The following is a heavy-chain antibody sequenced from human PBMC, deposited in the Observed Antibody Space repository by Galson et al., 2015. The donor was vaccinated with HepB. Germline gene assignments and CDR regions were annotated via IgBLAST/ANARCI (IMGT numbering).Heavy chain of an antibody. V-gene: IGHV3-48*01. Sequence: SLRLSCAVSGFTFSSYSMNWVRQAPGKGLEWVSYISSSSSPIYYAVSVKGRFTISRDNAKNSLYLQMNSLRAEDTAVYYCARDTAMVTFPYYYYMDVWGKGTTVTVSS. CDR1: GFTFSSYS. J-gene: IGHJ6*03. D-gene: IGHD5-18*01. CDR2: ISSSSSPI. CDR3: ARDTAMVTFPYYYYMDV.